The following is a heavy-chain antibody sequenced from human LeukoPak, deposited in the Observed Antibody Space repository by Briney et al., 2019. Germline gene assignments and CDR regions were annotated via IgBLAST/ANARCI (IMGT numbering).Heavy chain of an antibody. V-gene: IGHV1-2*02. D-gene: IGHD4-23*01. Sequence: ASVKVSCKASGYTFTGYYMHWVRQAPGQGLEWMGWINPNSGGTNYAQKFQGRVTMTRDTSIGTAYMELSRLRSDDTAVYYCARGLNSGYYYYGMDVWGQGTTVTVSS. CDR1: GYTFTGYY. CDR3: ARGLNSGYYYYGMDV. J-gene: IGHJ6*02. CDR2: INPNSGGT.